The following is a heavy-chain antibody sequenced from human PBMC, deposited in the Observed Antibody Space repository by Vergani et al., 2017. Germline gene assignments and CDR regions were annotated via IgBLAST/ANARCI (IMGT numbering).Heavy chain of an antibody. Sequence: EVQLVESGGGLVQPGGSLRLSCAASGFTVSSNYMSWVRQAPGKGLEWVSVIYSGGSTYYADSVKGRLNISRHNSKNTLYLQMNSLRAEDTAVYYCARDRVDIVATTTYYYYYYSMDVWGQGTTVTVSS. D-gene: IGHD5-12*01. CDR2: IYSGGST. J-gene: IGHJ6*02. CDR1: GFTVSSNY. V-gene: IGHV3-53*04. CDR3: ARDRVDIVATTTYYYYYYSMDV.